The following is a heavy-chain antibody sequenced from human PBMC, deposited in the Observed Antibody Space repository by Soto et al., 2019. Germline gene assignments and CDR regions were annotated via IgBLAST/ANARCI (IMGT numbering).Heavy chain of an antibody. V-gene: IGHV4-31*03. CDR2: IYNSGTT. Sequence: QVRLQESGPGLVRPSQTLSLTCNVSGAPISSGGFYWSWIRQHPGKGPEWIGYIYNSGTTFYNPSLGSRVTMSLDAAKNHFSLELRSVTVADTAVYYCARESISTHRGVTQVDPWGQGTQVTVSS. CDR1: GAPISSGGFY. D-gene: IGHD3-10*01. CDR3: ARESISTHRGVTQVDP. J-gene: IGHJ5*02.